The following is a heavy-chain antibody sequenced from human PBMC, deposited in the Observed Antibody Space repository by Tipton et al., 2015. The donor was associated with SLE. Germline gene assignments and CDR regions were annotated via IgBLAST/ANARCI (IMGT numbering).Heavy chain of an antibody. CDR2: IYTSGST. Sequence: TLSLTCTVSGGSISSGSYYWSWIRQPAGKGLEWIGRIYTSGSTNYNPSLKSRVTISVDTSKNQFSLKLSSVTAADTAVYYCARTPYYGSGSYYAFDYWGQGTLVTVSS. CDR3: ARTPYYGSGSYYAFDY. CDR1: GGSISSGSYY. V-gene: IGHV4-61*02. D-gene: IGHD3-10*01. J-gene: IGHJ4*02.